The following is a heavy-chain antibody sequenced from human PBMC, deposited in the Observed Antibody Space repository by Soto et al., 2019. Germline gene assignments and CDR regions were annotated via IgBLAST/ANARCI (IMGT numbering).Heavy chain of an antibody. CDR2: IYNSEST. V-gene: IGHV4-59*01. D-gene: IGHD3-22*01. Sequence: ETLSLTCAVAGASISSYYWSWIRQPPGKGLEWIGYIYNSESTNYNPSLRSRVTISVDTSKNQFSLKLSSVTAADTAVYYCAREGESSGYHFWGQGTPVTVSS. CDR1: GASISSYY. CDR3: AREGESSGYHF. J-gene: IGHJ4*02.